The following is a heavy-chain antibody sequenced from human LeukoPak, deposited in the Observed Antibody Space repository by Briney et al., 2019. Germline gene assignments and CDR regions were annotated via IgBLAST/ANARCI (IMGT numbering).Heavy chain of an antibody. J-gene: IGHJ4*02. Sequence: GGSLRLSCAASGFAFSSYAMSWVRQAPGKGLEWVSGISGNGVNTYHADPVKGRFTISRDSSKNTLYLQMNSLRAEDTAVYYCAKDLGRSGWSDFDYWGQGTLVTVSS. CDR1: GFAFSSYA. V-gene: IGHV3-23*01. CDR3: AKDLGRSGWSDFDY. D-gene: IGHD6-19*01. CDR2: ISGNGVNT.